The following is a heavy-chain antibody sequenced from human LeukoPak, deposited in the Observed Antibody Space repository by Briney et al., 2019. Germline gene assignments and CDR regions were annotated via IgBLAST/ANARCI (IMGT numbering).Heavy chain of an antibody. Sequence: GGSLRLSCAASGFTVSDSYMTWVRQAPGKGLEWVSVILSDRSRYYIDSVKGRFTISRDNSKNTLYLQMNSLRAEDTAVYYCAREGPGTTFDYWGQGTLVTVSS. CDR3: AREGPGTTFDY. V-gene: IGHV3-66*01. J-gene: IGHJ4*02. CDR1: GFTVSDSY. CDR2: ILSDRSR. D-gene: IGHD1-1*01.